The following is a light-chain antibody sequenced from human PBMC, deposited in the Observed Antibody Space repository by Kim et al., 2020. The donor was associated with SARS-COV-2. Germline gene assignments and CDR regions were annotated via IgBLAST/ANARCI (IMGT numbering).Light chain of an antibody. J-gene: IGLJ2*01. CDR1: RLRDYD. Sequence: ALGQTDRITRQGDRLRDYDASWYQQRAEQAPLLVAYGKNNRPSGIPGRFSASNSRNTASLTITGAQAEDEADYYCASRDSSGDRVVFGGGTQLTVL. V-gene: IGLV3-19*01. CDR3: ASRDSSGDRVV. CDR2: GKN.